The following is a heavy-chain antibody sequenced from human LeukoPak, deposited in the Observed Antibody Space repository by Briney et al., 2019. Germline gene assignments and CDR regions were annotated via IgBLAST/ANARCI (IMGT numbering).Heavy chain of an antibody. J-gene: IGHJ4*02. CDR3: AREYYDILTGYYPNRLFDY. CDR1: GGTFSSYA. V-gene: IGHV1-69*04. Sequence: SVKVSCKASGGTFSSYAISWVRQAPGQGLEWMGRIIPILGIANYAQKFQGRVTITADKSTSTAYMELSSLRSEDTAVYYCAREYYDILTGYYPNRLFDYWGQGTLVTVSS. D-gene: IGHD3-9*01. CDR2: IIPILGIA.